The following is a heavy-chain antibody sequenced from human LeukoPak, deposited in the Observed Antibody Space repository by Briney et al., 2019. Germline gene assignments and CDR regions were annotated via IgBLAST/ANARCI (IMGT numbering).Heavy chain of an antibody. CDR1: GFTFSDYY. CDR3: ARVVYCSGGSCHIFAFDI. CDR2: ISGSGRTI. Sequence: GGSLRLSCAASGFTFSDYYMSWIRQAPGKGLEWVSCISGSGRTIFYADSVKGRVSISRDNAKNSLYLQVNSLRAEDTAVYYCARVVYCSGGSCHIFAFDIWGQGTMVTVSS. J-gene: IGHJ3*02. D-gene: IGHD2-15*01. V-gene: IGHV3-11*01.